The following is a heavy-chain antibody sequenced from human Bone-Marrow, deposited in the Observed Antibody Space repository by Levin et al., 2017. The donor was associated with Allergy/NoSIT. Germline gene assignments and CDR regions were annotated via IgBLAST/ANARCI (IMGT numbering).Heavy chain of an antibody. CDR2: ISFDGRNE. J-gene: IGHJ4*02. V-gene: IGHV3-30*18. D-gene: IGHD2-2*01. CDR1: GFTFHSYG. Sequence: LSLTCAASGFTFHSYGMHWVRQAPGKGLEWVALISFDGRNEYYGGSVKGRFTISRDNSKNTAFLQMNSLRPEDTAVYYCAKVGYCSSTRCSGIDSWGQGTLVTVSS. CDR3: AKVGYCSSTRCSGIDS.